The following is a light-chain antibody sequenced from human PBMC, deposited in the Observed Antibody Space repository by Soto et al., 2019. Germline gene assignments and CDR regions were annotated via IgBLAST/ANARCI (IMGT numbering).Light chain of an antibody. CDR1: SSDIGGYNY. CDR3: CSYTTTSALNYV. V-gene: IGLV2-14*01. CDR2: EVT. Sequence: QSALTQPASVSGSPGQSITISCTGTSSDIGGYNYVSWYHQHPGKAPKVIIYEVTNRPSGVSNRFSGSKSGNTASLTISGLQGEDEAIYYCCSYTTTSALNYVFGTGTKRTVL. J-gene: IGLJ1*01.